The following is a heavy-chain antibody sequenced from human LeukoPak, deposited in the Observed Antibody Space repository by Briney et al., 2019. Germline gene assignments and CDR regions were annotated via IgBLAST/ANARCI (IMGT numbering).Heavy chain of an antibody. CDR2: IIPIFGTA. CDR1: GGTFSSYA. CDR3: ARSPMAYFDY. J-gene: IGHJ4*02. V-gene: IGHV1-69*06. Sequence: SVKVSCKASGGTFSSYAISWVRQAPGQGLEWMGGIIPIFGTANYAQKFQGRVTITGDKSTSTAYMGLSSLRSEDTAVYYCARSPMAYFDYWGQGTLVTVSS. D-gene: IGHD5-24*01.